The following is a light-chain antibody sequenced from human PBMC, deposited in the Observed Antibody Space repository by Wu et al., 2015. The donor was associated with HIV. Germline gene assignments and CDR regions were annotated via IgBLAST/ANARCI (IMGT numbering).Light chain of an antibody. CDR2: DTS. CDR1: QSVSTY. J-gene: IGKJ1*01. Sequence: EIVLTQSPVTLSLSPGERATLSCRASQSVSTYLAWYQQKPGQTPRLLFFDTSIRATGIPPRFSGRGSGTDFTLTISSLESEDFAVYYCQHRSNWPTFGQGTKVEIQ. V-gene: IGKV3-11*01. CDR3: QHRSNWPT.